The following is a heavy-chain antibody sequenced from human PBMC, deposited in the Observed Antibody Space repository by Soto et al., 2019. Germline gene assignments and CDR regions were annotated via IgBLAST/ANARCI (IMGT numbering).Heavy chain of an antibody. V-gene: IGHV4-59*08. Sequence: QVQLQESGPGLVKPSETLSLTCTVSGGSISGYYWCWIRQPPGKELQWIGYIYYSGSTKYNPSLKGRXXLXVXXSKNQFSLKLNSVTAADTAVYYCARHVADGFTFDLWGRGPLVTVSS. CDR3: ARHVADGFTFDL. J-gene: IGHJ2*01. CDR1: GGSISGYY. CDR2: IYYSGST. D-gene: IGHD2-21*01.